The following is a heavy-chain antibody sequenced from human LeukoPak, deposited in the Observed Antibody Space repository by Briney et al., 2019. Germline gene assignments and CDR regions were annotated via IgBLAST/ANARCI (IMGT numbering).Heavy chain of an antibody. V-gene: IGHV4-39*07. CDR1: GGSISSSSYY. CDR2: IYYSGST. J-gene: IGHJ6*02. CDR3: ARAPYSYYYGMDV. Sequence: PSETLSLTCTVSGGSISSSSYYWGWIRQPPGKGLEWIGSIYYSGSTYYNPSLKSRVTISVDTSKNQFSLKLSSVTAADTAVYYCARAPYSYYYGMDVWGQGTTVTVSS.